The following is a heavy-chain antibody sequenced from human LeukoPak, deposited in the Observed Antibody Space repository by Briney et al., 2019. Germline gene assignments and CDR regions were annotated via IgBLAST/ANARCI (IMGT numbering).Heavy chain of an antibody. CDR3: AKENTNAMDYFDY. J-gene: IGHJ4*02. Sequence: SGGSLRLSCAASGFTFSNHGMHWVRQAPGKGLEWVSVISYDGRKTYYADSVKGRFTISRDNSKNILYLQMNSLRAEDTALYYCAKENTNAMDYFDYWGQGTLVTVSS. V-gene: IGHV3-30*18. CDR2: ISYDGRKT. CDR1: GFTFSNHG.